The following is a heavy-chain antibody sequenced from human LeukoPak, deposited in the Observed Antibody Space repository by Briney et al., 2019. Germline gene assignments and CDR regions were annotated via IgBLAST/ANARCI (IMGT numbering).Heavy chain of an antibody. J-gene: IGHJ6*03. CDR1: GFTFSDYY. CDR2: ISSSGSTI. D-gene: IGHD3-22*01. Sequence: SLRLSCAASGFTFSDYYMSWIRQAPGKGLEWISYISSSGSTIYYANSVKGRFTISRDNAKKSLYLQMNSLRAEDTAVYYCARATGDYYDSSGYYYVNYYYYYMDVWGKGTTVTVSS. CDR3: ARATGDYYDSSGYYYVNYYYYYMDV. V-gene: IGHV3-11*04.